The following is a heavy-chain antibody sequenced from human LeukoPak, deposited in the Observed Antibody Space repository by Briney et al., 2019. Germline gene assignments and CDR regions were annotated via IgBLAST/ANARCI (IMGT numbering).Heavy chain of an antibody. CDR2: INPNSGGT. CDR1: GYTFTGYY. V-gene: IGHV1-2*02. D-gene: IGHD6-13*01. Sequence: ASVKVSCKASGYTFTGYYMHWVRQAPGQGLEWMGWINPNSGGTNYAQKFQGRVTMTRNTSISTAYMELSSLRSEDTAVYYCARGFISSSWYAWGQGTLVTVSS. CDR3: ARGFISSSWYA. J-gene: IGHJ5*02.